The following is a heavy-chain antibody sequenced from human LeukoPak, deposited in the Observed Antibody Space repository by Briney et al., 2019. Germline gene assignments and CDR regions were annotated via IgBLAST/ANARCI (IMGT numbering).Heavy chain of an antibody. D-gene: IGHD5-18*01. Sequence: GASVKVSCKASGYSFTSYDINWVRQAPGQGLEWMGWTNPNSGNTGYAQKFQGRVTMTRNTSINTAYMELSSLRSEDTAVYYCARDNGYRTPHYFDYWGQGTLVTVSS. CDR3: ARDNGYRTPHYFDY. CDR1: GYSFTSYD. V-gene: IGHV1-8*01. J-gene: IGHJ4*02. CDR2: TNPNSGNT.